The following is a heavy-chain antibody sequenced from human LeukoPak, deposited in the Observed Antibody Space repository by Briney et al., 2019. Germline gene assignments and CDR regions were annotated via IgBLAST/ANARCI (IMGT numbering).Heavy chain of an antibody. CDR2: ISQDGSVK. J-gene: IGHJ4*02. D-gene: IGHD1-1*01. V-gene: IGHV3-7*01. Sequence: GGSLRLSCAASGFTFSNYWIIWFRQAPGKGLEGVAHISQDGSVKNYVDSVKGRFTISRDNANNFSFLQMDSLRAEDTAVYYCAKDKNWNVCDYWGRGTLVTVSS. CDR1: GFTFSNYW. CDR3: AKDKNWNVCDY.